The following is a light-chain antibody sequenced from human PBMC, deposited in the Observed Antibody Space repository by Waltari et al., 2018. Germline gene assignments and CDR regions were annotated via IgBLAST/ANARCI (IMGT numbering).Light chain of an antibody. CDR3: ASHAGGNNLDV. CDR2: QVS. V-gene: IGLV2-8*01. CDR1: SNYVGYYNY. Sequence: QSTLTQPPSASGSLGPSVPMSCPGTSNYVGYYNYFSWFQQSPGQAPKLLISQVSKRPSGVPDRFSGFKSGNTAFLTVSGLQADDEADYYCASHAGGNNLDVFGGGTKLTVL. J-gene: IGLJ2*01.